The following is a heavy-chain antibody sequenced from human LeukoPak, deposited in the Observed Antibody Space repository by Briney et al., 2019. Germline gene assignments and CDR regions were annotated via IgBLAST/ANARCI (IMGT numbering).Heavy chain of an antibody. D-gene: IGHD6-6*01. CDR3: ARGRQLVDY. CDR1: GGPISSYY. J-gene: IGHJ4*02. CDR2: IYYSGST. V-gene: IGHV4-59*01. Sequence: PSETLSLTCTVSGGPISSYYWSWIRQPPGKGLEWIGYIYYSGSTNYNPSLKSRVTISVDTSKNQFSLKLSSVTAADTAVYYCARGRQLVDYWGQGTLVTVSS.